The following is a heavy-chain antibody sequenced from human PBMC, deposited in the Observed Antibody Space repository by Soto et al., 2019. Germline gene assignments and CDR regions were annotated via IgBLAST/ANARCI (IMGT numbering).Heavy chain of an antibody. V-gene: IGHV1-69*13. CDR3: ARPYVPGPRTRGHAFDI. CDR1: GGTFSSYA. D-gene: IGHD3-10*02. Sequence: ASVKVSCKASGGTFSSYAISWVRQAPGQGLEWMGGIIPIFGTANYAQKFQGRVTITADESTSTAYMELSSLRAEDTAVYYCARPYVPGPRTRGHAFDIWGQGTMVTVSS. CDR2: IIPIFGTA. J-gene: IGHJ3*02.